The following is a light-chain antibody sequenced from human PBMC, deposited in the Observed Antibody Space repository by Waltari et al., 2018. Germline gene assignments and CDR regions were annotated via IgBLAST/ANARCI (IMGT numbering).Light chain of an antibody. CDR2: RAS. J-gene: IGKJ5*01. Sequence: EVVMTQSPSTLSVSPGERATLSCRASQNLYDNLAWYQQKPAQAPRLLLYRASTRATGILARFSGSGSGADFSLTISSVQSEDCAFYYCQQYNTWPPITFGRGTRLEIK. CDR1: QNLYDN. V-gene: IGKV3-15*01. CDR3: QQYNTWPPIT.